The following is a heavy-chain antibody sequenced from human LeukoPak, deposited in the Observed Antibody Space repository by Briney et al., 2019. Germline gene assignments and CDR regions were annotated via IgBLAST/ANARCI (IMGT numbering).Heavy chain of an antibody. Sequence: SETLSLTCTVSGGSISSYYWSWLRQPPGKGLEWIGYIYYSESTNYNPSLKSRVTISVDTSKNQFSLKLSSVTAADTAVYYCARDLVRGYCSGGSCYPSWFDPWGQGTLVTVSS. CDR1: GGSISSYY. CDR3: ARDLVRGYCSGGSCYPSWFDP. J-gene: IGHJ5*02. CDR2: IYYSEST. D-gene: IGHD2-15*01. V-gene: IGHV4-59*01.